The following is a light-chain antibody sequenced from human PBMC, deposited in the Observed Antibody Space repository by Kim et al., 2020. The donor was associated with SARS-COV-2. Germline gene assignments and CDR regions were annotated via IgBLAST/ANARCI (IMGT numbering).Light chain of an antibody. CDR3: QAWDSSTVV. V-gene: IGLV3-1*01. J-gene: IGLJ2*01. CDR1: KLGDKY. CDR2: QDS. Sequence: SYELTQPPSVSVSPGQTASITCSGVKLGDKYACWYQQKPGQSPVLVIYQDSKRPSGIPGRFSGSNSGNTATLTISGTQAMDEADYYCQAWDSSTVVFGGGTQLTVL.